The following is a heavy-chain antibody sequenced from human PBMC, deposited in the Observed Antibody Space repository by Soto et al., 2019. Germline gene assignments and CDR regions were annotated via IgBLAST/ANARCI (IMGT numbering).Heavy chain of an antibody. CDR1: GLSFSNYA. Sequence: PGGSLRLSCVASGLSFSNYAMTWVRQAPGKGLEWVAGISGSGGTTFYAGSVKGRLAISRDNSKNTLYLQMNSLRAEDTALYYCALRYCSRTTCPPLNSYFYIEVWGKGTTVTVSS. J-gene: IGHJ6*03. CDR3: ALRYCSRTTCPPLNSYFYIEV. V-gene: IGHV3-23*01. D-gene: IGHD2-2*01. CDR2: ISGSGGTT.